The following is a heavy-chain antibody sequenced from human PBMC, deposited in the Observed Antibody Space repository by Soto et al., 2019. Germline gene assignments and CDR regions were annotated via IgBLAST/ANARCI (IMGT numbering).Heavy chain of an antibody. CDR1: GFTFSSYA. V-gene: IGHV3-23*01. CDR3: AKGITNYYDSSGYYHTGFDY. D-gene: IGHD3-22*01. CDR2: ISGSGGST. J-gene: IGHJ4*02. Sequence: LRLSCAASGFTFSSYAMSWVRQAPGKGLEWVPAISGSGGSTYYADSVKGRFTISRDNSKNTLYLQMNSLRAEDTAVYYCAKGITNYYDSSGYYHTGFDYWGQGTLVTVSS.